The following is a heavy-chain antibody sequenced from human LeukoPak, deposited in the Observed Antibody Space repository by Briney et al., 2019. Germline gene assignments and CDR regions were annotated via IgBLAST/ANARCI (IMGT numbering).Heavy chain of an antibody. CDR2: INHSGST. J-gene: IGHJ3*02. CDR3: ARGRRTSTAFDI. CDR1: GGSFSGYY. Sequence: SETLSLTCAVYGGSFSGYYWSWIRQPPGKGLEWIGEINHSGSTNYNPSLKSRVTISVDTSKNQFSLKLSSVTAADTAVCYCARGRRTSTAFDIWGQGTMVTVSS. D-gene: IGHD2-2*01. V-gene: IGHV4-34*01.